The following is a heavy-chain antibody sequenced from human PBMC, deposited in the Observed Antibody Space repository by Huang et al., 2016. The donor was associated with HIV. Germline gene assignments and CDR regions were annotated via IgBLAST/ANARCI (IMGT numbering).Heavy chain of an antibody. CDR1: RFTFGDYA. J-gene: IGHJ4*02. CDR3: ASAQYTSGWTGDYFDY. Sequence: EVQLVESGGGLVKPGRSLRLSCTGARFTFGDYAMNWFRQAPGKGREWVGIIRSKAYGGTTDYAASVKGRFTISRDDSRGIAYLQMNSLKTEDTAVYYCASAQYTSGWTGDYFDYWGQGTLVTVSS. V-gene: IGHV3-49*05. D-gene: IGHD6-19*01. CDR2: IRSKAYGGTT.